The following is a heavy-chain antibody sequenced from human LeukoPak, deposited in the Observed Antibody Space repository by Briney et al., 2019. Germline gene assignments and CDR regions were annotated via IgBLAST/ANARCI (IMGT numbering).Heavy chain of an antibody. Sequence: SETLSLTCTVSGGSISNYYWSWIRQPPGKGLEWIGYIYYSGSTNYNPSLKSRVTISVDTSNNQFSLRLSSVTAADTAMYYCARSPESGWNDYWGQGTLATVSS. V-gene: IGHV4-59*01. J-gene: IGHJ4*02. D-gene: IGHD6-19*01. CDR3: ARSPESGWNDY. CDR2: IYYSGST. CDR1: GGSISNYY.